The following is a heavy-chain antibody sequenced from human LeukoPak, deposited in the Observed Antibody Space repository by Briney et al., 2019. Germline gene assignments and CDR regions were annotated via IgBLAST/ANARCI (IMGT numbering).Heavy chain of an antibody. CDR1: GFTFSSNY. CDR3: ASDSLGRVGAMCYYYYYGMDV. Sequence: GGSLRLSCAASGFTFSSNYMSWVRQAPGKGLEWVSDIYSGGSTYYAASVKGRFTISRDNSKNPLYLQMNSLRAEDTAVYYCASDSLGRVGAMCYYYYYGMDVWGEGSTGTVSS. V-gene: IGHV3-66*01. D-gene: IGHD1-26*01. J-gene: IGHJ6*04. CDR2: IYSGGST.